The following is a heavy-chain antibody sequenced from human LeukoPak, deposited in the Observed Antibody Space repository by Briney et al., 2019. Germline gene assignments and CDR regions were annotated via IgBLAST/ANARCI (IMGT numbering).Heavy chain of an antibody. Sequence: GGSLRLSCAGSGFTFGSYSMNWVRHAPGKGLEWVSYIGHTGSITDYADSVKGRFTISRDNSKNTLYLQMNSLRAEDTAVYYCAKDGTSGYCSSTSCPHKNAFDIWGQGTMVTVSS. CDR2: IGHTGSIT. CDR3: AKDGTSGYCSSTSCPHKNAFDI. CDR1: GFTFGSYS. D-gene: IGHD2-2*03. V-gene: IGHV3-48*01. J-gene: IGHJ3*02.